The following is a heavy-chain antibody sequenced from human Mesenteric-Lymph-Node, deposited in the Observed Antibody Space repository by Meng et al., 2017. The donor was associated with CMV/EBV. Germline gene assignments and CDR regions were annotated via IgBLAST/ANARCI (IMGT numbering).Heavy chain of an antibody. J-gene: IGHJ4*02. CDR3: ARVVIVRGVIPFPSGYFEY. CDR2: ISYDGSNK. CDR1: GFTFSRYA. V-gene: IGHV3-30*04. D-gene: IGHD3-10*01. Sequence: GESLKISCAASGFTFSRYAMHWVRQAPGKGLEWVAVISYDGSNKYYADSVKGRFTVSRDNSKNTLYLQMKSLKDEDTAVYYCARVVIVRGVIPFPSGYFEYWGQGRLVTVSS.